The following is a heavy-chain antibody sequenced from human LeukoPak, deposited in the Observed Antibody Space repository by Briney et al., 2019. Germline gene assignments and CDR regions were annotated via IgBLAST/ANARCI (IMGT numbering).Heavy chain of an antibody. CDR3: AKLRRQWLSPLDY. D-gene: IGHD6-19*01. CDR1: GFTFSSYA. J-gene: IGHJ4*02. Sequence: GGSLRLSCAVSGFTFSSYAMSWVRQAPGKGLEWVSAISGSGGSTYYADSVKGRFTISRDNSKNTLYLQMNSLRAEDTAVYYCAKLRRQWLSPLDYWGQGTLVTVSS. CDR2: ISGSGGST. V-gene: IGHV3-23*01.